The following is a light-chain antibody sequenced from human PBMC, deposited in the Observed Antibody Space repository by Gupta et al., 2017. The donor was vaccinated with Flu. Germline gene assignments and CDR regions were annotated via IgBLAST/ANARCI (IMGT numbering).Light chain of an antibody. V-gene: IGKV3-20*01. Sequence: LFLSPGERGTRSSWARQRASSSYLTWYQQKPGQAPRLLIYGASSRPTGIPDRFSGSGYGTEFTLTISRLEPEDFAVYYCQQDSSSPLTFGRGTKVEIK. CDR1: QRASSSY. CDR3: QQDSSSPLT. J-gene: IGKJ4*01. CDR2: GAS.